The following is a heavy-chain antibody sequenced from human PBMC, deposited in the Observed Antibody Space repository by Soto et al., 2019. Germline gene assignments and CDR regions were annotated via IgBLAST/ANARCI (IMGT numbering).Heavy chain of an antibody. CDR1: GYTFSNYG. D-gene: IGHD3-16*02. CDR3: GVPIWGSYRLRNHGMDV. CDR2: ISLYSDGT. Sequence: QVQLVQSGGEVKRPGASVKVSCKTSGYTFSNYGITWVRQAPGQPLEWLGWISLYSDGTNYAQKFQGRVTITADESTSTGYMELSSVRSEDTAVYYCGVPIWGSYRLRNHGMDVWGQGTAVTVAS. J-gene: IGHJ6*02. V-gene: IGHV1-18*01.